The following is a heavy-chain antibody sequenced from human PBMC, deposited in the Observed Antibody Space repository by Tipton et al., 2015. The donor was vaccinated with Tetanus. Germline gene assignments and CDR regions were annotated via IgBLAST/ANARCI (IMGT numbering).Heavy chain of an antibody. V-gene: IGHV3-48*02. CDR3: ARGSGAMDS. CDR1: GFTFSSYS. Sequence: LSLTCAVSGFTFSSYSMNWVRQAPGKGLEWISCINARTHTIYYAGSVKGRFTISRDNAKNSLYLQMTSLRDDDTAVYYCARGSGAMDSLGQGTLVTVSS. D-gene: IGHD7-27*01. CDR2: INARTHTI. J-gene: IGHJ4*02.